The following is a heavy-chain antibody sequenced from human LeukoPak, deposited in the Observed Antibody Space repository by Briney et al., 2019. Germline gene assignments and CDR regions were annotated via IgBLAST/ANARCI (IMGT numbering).Heavy chain of an antibody. CDR3: ARGQQLAAGEEYYFPY. D-gene: IGHD6-13*01. Sequence: ASVKVSCKASGYTFINYAMHWVRQAPGKRLAWMGWISTGNGNTKYSQNFQDRATNTRDTSASTGYMELSSLKAEDTAVYNCARGQQLAAGEEYYFPYWGQGTLVPVSS. J-gene: IGHJ4*02. CDR1: GYTFINYA. V-gene: IGHV1-3*04. CDR2: ISTGNGNT.